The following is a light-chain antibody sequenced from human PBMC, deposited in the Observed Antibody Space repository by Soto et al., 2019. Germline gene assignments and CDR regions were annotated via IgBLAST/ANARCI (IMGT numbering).Light chain of an antibody. J-gene: IGKJ4*01. CDR2: DAS. Sequence: AIPLTQSPSSLSATVGDRVTITCRASQGISSALAWYQHKPGRAPRLLIYDASSLQSGVSSRFSGSGSGTDFTLTISSLQPEDFATYYCQQFQSYALIFGGGTKLEIK. CDR3: QQFQSYALI. CDR1: QGISSA. V-gene: IGKV1-13*02.